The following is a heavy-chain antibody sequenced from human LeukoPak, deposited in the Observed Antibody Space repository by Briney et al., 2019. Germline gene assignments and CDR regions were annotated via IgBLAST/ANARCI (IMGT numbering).Heavy chain of an antibody. D-gene: IGHD2-2*01. Sequence: PSETLSLTCAVYGGSFSGYCWSWIRQPPGKGLEWIGEINHSGSTNYNPSLKSRVTISVDTSKNQFSLKLSSVTAADTAVYYCARGGIVVVPAAISTSSNFDYWGQGTLVTVSS. CDR3: ARGGIVVVPAAISTSSNFDY. J-gene: IGHJ4*02. CDR2: INHSGST. V-gene: IGHV4-34*01. CDR1: GGSFSGYC.